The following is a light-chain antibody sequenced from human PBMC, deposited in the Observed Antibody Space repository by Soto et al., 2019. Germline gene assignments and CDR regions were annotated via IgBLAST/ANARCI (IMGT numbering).Light chain of an antibody. Sequence: EIVLTQSPATLSLSPGERATLSCRASQSVTSTYLAWYQQKPGQAPRLLIYDASARASGVSARFSGSGSGTDFTLTISGLQAEDFAVYFCQQYIRRPLSFGQGTRLENK. CDR2: DAS. V-gene: IGKV3-20*01. CDR3: QQYIRRPLS. CDR1: QSVTSTY. J-gene: IGKJ5*01.